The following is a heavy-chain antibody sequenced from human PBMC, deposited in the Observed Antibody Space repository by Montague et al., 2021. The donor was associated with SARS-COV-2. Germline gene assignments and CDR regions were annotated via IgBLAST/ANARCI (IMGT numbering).Heavy chain of an antibody. J-gene: IGHJ6*02. CDR1: GGSMINNY. CDR3: ARGGGRLQYSYYYGMDV. CDR2: IYYTGST. Sequence: SETLSLTCSVSGGSMINNYWSWIRQPPGKGLEWMGYIYYTGSTDXXPSLESRATLSIDTSKNEFSLKLTSVTAVDTAVYYCARGGGRLQYSYYYGMDVWGQGTTVTVSS. V-gene: IGHV4-59*01. D-gene: IGHD5-12*01.